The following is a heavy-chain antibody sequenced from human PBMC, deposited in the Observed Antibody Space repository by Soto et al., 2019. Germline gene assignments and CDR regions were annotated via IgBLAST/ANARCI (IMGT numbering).Heavy chain of an antibody. V-gene: IGHV1-18*01. Sequence: GASVKVSCKSSGYNFTRSGISWVRQAPGQGLEWMGWISTYNGNTNYAQRLQGRVTMTTDTSTNTAYMELRSLRSDDTAVYYCARLYIVGTTMSYGMDVWGQGTTVTVSS. CDR1: GYNFTRSG. CDR3: ARLYIVGTTMSYGMDV. CDR2: ISTYNGNT. J-gene: IGHJ6*02. D-gene: IGHD1-26*01.